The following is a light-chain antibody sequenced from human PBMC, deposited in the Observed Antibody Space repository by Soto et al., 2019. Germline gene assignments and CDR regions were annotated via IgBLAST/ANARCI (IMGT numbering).Light chain of an antibody. CDR2: SNN. V-gene: IGLV1-44*01. Sequence: QSVLTQPPSASGTPGQRVTIACSGGSSNIESNTVNWYQQVPGTAPKLLVYSNNRRPSGVPDRFSGSQAGTSASLAISGLQSEDEADYYCATWDDSLNGWVIGGGTQLTVL. CDR1: SSNIESNT. J-gene: IGLJ2*01. CDR3: ATWDDSLNGWV.